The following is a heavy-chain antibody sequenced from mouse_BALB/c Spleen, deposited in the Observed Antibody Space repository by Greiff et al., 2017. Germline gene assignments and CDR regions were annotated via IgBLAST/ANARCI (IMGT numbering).Heavy chain of an antibody. J-gene: IGHJ4*01. D-gene: IGHD2-4*01. Sequence: VQLQQSGAELARPGASVKLSCKASGYTFTDYYINWVKQRTGQGLEWIGEIYPGSGNTYYNEKFKGKATLTADKSSSTAYLQLSSLTSEDTAVYYCARGYDSYAMDYWGQGTSVTVSS. CDR1: GYTFTDYY. CDR2: IYPGSGNT. CDR3: ARGYDSYAMDY. V-gene: IGHV1-77*01.